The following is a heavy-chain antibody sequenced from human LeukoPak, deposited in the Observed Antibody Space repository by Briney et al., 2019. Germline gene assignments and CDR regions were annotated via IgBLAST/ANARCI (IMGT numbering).Heavy chain of an antibody. V-gene: IGHV4-4*09. Sequence: SETLSLTCTVSGGSVSPYYWSWIRQPPGKGLEWVGIIYSSGTTYYNPSLTSRVTISIDTSKNQFSLKPTSVTAADTAVYYCARSVTGANNWLDPWGQGTLVTVSS. CDR1: GGSVSPYY. D-gene: IGHD1-20*01. J-gene: IGHJ5*02. CDR2: IYSSGTT. CDR3: ARSVTGANNWLDP.